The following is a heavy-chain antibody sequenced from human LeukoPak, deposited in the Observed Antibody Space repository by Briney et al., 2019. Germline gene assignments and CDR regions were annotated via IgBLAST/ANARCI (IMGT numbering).Heavy chain of an antibody. D-gene: IGHD6-19*01. J-gene: IGHJ4*02. CDR3: ARVEPLPSSGIEVAADY. Sequence: GGSLRLSCAASGFTFGDYAMAWVRQAPGKGLEWVGSIRSKAYGGTTQYAASVKGRCTISRDDSTSIAYVQMNSLKSEDTAVYHCARVEPLPSSGIEVAADYWGQGTLVTVSS. CDR2: IRSKAYGGTT. V-gene: IGHV3-49*04. CDR1: GFTFGDYA.